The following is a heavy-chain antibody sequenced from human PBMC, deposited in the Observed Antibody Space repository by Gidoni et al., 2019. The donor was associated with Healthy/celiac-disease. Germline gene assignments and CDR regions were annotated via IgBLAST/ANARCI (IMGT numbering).Heavy chain of an antibody. CDR3: ARDTEDYGMDV. CDR1: GYTFTSYG. Sequence: VQLVQSGAEVKKPGASVKVSCKAYGYTFTSYGISWVRQAPGQGLEWMGWISAYNGNTNYAQKLQGRVTMTTDTSTSTAYMELRGLRSADTAVYYFARDTEDYGMDVWGQGTTVTVSS. D-gene: IGHD4-4*01. V-gene: IGHV1-18*01. J-gene: IGHJ6*02. CDR2: ISAYNGNT.